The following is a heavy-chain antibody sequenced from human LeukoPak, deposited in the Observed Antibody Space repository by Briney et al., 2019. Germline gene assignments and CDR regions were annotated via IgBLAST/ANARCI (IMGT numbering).Heavy chain of an antibody. CDR3: ARHSRAQKTKFDY. CDR2: INHSGST. J-gene: IGHJ4*02. CDR1: GGSFSGYY. D-gene: IGHD1-7*01. Sequence: SETLSLTCAVYGGSFSGYYWSWIRQPPGKGLEWIGEINHSGSTNYNPSLKSRVTISVDTSKNQFSLKLSSVTAADTAVYYCARHSRAQKTKFDYWGQGTLVTVSS. V-gene: IGHV4-34*01.